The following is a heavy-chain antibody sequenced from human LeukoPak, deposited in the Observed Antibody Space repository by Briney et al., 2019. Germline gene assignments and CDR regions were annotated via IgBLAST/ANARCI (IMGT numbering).Heavy chain of an antibody. CDR2: IYYSGST. V-gene: IGHV4-31*03. J-gene: IGHJ4*02. D-gene: IGHD2-21*01. CDR3: ARANSPLFDY. Sequence: SETLSLTCTVSGGSISSGGYYWSWIRQHPGKGLEWIGYIYYSGSTYYNPSLKSRVTISVDTSKNQFSLKLSSVTAADTAVYYCARANSPLFDYWGQGTLVTVSS. CDR1: GGSISSGGYY.